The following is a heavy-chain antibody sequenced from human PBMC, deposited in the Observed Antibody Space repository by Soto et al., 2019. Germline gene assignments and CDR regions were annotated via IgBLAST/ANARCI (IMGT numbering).Heavy chain of an antibody. J-gene: IGHJ4*02. CDR3: AATKSTVAPGPIDY. CDR2: IVVGSGNT. CDR1: GFTFTSSA. D-gene: IGHD6-13*01. V-gene: IGHV1-58*02. Sequence: SVKVSCKASGFTFTSSAMHWVRQARGQRLEWIGWIVVGSGNTNYAQKFQERVTITRDMSTSTAYMELSSLRSEDTAVYYCAATKSTVAPGPIDYWGQGTLVTVSS.